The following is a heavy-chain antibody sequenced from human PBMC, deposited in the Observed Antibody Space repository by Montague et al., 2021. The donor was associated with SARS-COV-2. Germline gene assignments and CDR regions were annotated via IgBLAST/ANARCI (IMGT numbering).Heavy chain of an antibody. V-gene: IGHV4-59*08. Sequence: SETLSLTCTVSGGSIDRFFWSWIRQTPGKGLEWIAYIFDSGNSNYNPSLKSRVSTSVDTSKNQFSLKLSSVTAADTAVYFCTRLSLGWNTDWGQGTLVTVSS. CDR2: IFDSGNS. D-gene: IGHD1-1*01. CDR1: GGSIDRFF. CDR3: TRLSLGWNTD. J-gene: IGHJ1*01.